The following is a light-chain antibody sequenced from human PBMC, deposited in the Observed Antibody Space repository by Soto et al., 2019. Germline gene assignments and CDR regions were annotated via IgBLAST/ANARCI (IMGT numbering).Light chain of an antibody. CDR2: EIS. CDR1: SSDVGGYNY. J-gene: IGLJ2*01. CDR3: RSNAGRNNLV. V-gene: IGLV2-8*01. Sequence: QSVLTQPPSASGSPGQSVTISCTGTSSDVGGYNYVSWYQQHPGKAPKLIIYEISKRPSGVPDRFSDSKSGNTASLTVSGLQAEDEADYYCRSNAGRNNLVFGGGTQLTV.